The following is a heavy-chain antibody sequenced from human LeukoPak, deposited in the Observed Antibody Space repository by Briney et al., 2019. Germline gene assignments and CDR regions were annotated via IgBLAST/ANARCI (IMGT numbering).Heavy chain of an antibody. V-gene: IGHV3-15*01. CDR1: GFTFSNVG. J-gene: IGHJ5*02. CDR2: VKSRDVGRTT. CDR3: TTDFLQGYSGS. Sequence: GGAVRLSCAASGFTFSNVGMTWVRRAPGKGLECVGRVKSRDVGRTTDYAAPVKGRFTISRDDSKNTVYLQMISLQTEDTAVYYCTTDFLQGYSGSWGQGTLVTVSS. D-gene: IGHD5-12*01.